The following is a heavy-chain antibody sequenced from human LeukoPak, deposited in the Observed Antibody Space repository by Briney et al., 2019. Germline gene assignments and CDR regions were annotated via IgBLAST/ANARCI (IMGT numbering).Heavy chain of an antibody. Sequence: SETLSLTCTVSGGSISSYYWSWIRQPPGKGLEWIGYIYYSGSTNYNPSLKSRVTISVDTSKNQFSLKLSSVTAADTAVYYCARGFNSYGSYYFDYWGQGTLVTVSS. J-gene: IGHJ4*02. V-gene: IGHV4-59*01. CDR3: ARGFNSYGSYYFDY. CDR2: IYYSGST. D-gene: IGHD5-18*01. CDR1: GGSISSYY.